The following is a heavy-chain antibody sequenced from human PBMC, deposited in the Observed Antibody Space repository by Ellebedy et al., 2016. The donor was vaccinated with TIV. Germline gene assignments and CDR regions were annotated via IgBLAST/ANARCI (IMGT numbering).Heavy chain of an antibody. D-gene: IGHD2-15*01. CDR1: GFTVSRNF. Sequence: GGSLRLSXAASGFTVSRNFLTWVRQAPGKGLEWVSIIYSGGSTYYADSVKGRFTISRDNSNNTLYLHMNSLRAEDTAVYYCAKGDVVVVGATIDYWGQGTLVTVSS. CDR2: IYSGGST. J-gene: IGHJ4*02. CDR3: AKGDVVVVGATIDY. V-gene: IGHV3-53*05.